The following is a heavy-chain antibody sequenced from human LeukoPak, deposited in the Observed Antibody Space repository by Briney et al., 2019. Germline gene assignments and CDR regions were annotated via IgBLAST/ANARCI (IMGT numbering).Heavy chain of an antibody. CDR2: IHYSGKT. D-gene: IGHD5-18*01. Sequence: SETLSLTCTVSGGSISSGAYYWGWIRQPPGKGLEWIGTIHYSGKTYYNPSLKSRITISIDTSKKQFALKLSSVTAADTAVYYLTGVGVGYSYGQQNRFHPWGQGTLVTVPS. V-gene: IGHV4-39*06. CDR1: GGSISSGAYY. J-gene: IGHJ5*02. CDR3: TGVGVGYSYGQQNRFHP.